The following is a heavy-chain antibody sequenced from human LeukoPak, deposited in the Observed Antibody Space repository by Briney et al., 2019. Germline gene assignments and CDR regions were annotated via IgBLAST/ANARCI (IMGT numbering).Heavy chain of an antibody. CDR2: ISGSGGST. CDR1: GFTFSSYA. J-gene: IGHJ3*02. CDR3: ANVGSVPHDAFDI. V-gene: IGHV3-23*01. Sequence: GSLRLSCAASGFTFSSYAMSWVRQAPGKGLEWVSAISGSGGSTYYADSVKGRFTISRDNSKNTLYLQMNSLRAEDTAVYYCANVGSVPHDAFDIWGQGTMVTVSS. D-gene: IGHD6-25*01.